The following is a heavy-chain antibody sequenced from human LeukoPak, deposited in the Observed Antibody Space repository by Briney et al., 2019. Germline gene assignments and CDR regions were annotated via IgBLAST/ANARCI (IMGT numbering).Heavy chain of an antibody. CDR1: GGSISSGGYY. V-gene: IGHV4-31*09. Sequence: PSQTLSLTCTVSGGSISSGGYYWSWIRQHPGKGLEWIGEIYHSGSTNYNPSLKSRVTISVDKSKNQFSLKLSSVTAADTAVYYCAGNSAAGPPEYWGQGTLVTVSS. D-gene: IGHD6-13*01. J-gene: IGHJ4*02. CDR2: IYHSGST. CDR3: AGNSAAGPPEY.